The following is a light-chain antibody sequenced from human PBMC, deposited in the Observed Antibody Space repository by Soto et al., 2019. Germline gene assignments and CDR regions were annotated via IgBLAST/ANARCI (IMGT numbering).Light chain of an antibody. CDR3: QQYGRSPTWT. V-gene: IGKV3-20*01. J-gene: IGKJ1*01. Sequence: EIVLTQSPGTLSLSPGERVTLSCRASQSVSSSYLAWYQQKPGQAPRLLIYGASSRATGIPDRFSGSGSGTDFTLTISRLEPEDFAVYHCQQYGRSPTWTFGQGTKVEIK. CDR2: GAS. CDR1: QSVSSSY.